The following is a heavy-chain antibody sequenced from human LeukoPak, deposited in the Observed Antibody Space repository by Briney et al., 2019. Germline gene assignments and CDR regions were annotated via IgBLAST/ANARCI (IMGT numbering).Heavy chain of an antibody. CDR3: AKDIAAALPSYGMDV. D-gene: IGHD6-13*01. V-gene: IGHV3-30-3*01. J-gene: IGHJ6*02. CDR1: GFTFSSYA. Sequence: GGSLRLSCAASGFTFSSYAMHWVRQAPGKGLEWVAVISHDESNKYYADSVKGRFTISRDNSKNTLYLQMNSLRAEDTAVYYCAKDIAAALPSYGMDVWGQGTTVTVSS. CDR2: ISHDESNK.